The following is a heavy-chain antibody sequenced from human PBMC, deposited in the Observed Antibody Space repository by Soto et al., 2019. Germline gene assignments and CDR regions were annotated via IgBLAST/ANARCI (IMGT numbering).Heavy chain of an antibody. J-gene: IGHJ5*02. Sequence: QVQLVQSGAEVKKPGASVKVSCKASGYTFISYDINWVRQATGQGLEWMGWMNPNSGNTGYAQKFQGRVTMTRNTAVSTAYMGLSSLRFEGPALFYWAREQPVRGFDPWGQGTLVTVSS. CDR2: MNPNSGNT. V-gene: IGHV1-8*01. CDR3: AREQPVRGFDP. D-gene: IGHD6-13*01. CDR1: GYTFISYD.